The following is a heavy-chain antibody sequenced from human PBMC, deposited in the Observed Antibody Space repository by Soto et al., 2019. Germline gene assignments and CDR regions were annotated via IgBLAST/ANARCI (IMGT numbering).Heavy chain of an antibody. CDR3: AREEQQLAPPHYYMDV. J-gene: IGHJ6*03. CDR2: INPSDGST. CDR1: GYTFTSNY. Sequence: ASVKVSCKASGYTFTSNYLYWVRQAPGQGLEWMGIINPSDGSTSYAQKFQGRVTMTRDTSTSTVYMELTSLRSEDTAVYYCAREEQQLAPPHYYMDVWGKGTTVTVSS. V-gene: IGHV1-46*03. D-gene: IGHD6-13*01.